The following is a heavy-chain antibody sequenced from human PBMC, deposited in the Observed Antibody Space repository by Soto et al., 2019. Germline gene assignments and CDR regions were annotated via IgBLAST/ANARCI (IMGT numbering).Heavy chain of an antibody. CDR2: IHPGDSDT. Sequence: GESLKISCKGSGYSFPTYWIGWVRQTPGKGLEWMGIIHPGDSDTRYSPSFQGQVTISADKSISTAYLQWSSLKASDTAIYYCARRGYSGYELDGMDVWGQGNTVTVSS. J-gene: IGHJ6*02. V-gene: IGHV5-51*01. CDR1: GYSFPTYW. CDR3: ARRGYSGYELDGMDV. D-gene: IGHD5-12*01.